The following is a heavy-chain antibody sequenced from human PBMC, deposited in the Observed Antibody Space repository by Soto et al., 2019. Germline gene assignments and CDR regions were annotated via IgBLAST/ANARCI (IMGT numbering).Heavy chain of an antibody. Sequence: GGSLRLSCAASGSTFSSYAMHWVRQAPGKGLEWVAVISYDGSNKYYADSVKGRFTISRDNSKNTLYLQMNSLRAEDTAVYYCVRETYYNDSSGYEDYWGQGTLGTVSS. V-gene: IGHV3-30-3*01. D-gene: IGHD3-22*01. CDR3: VRETYYNDSSGYEDY. CDR1: GSTFSSYA. J-gene: IGHJ4*02. CDR2: ISYDGSNK.